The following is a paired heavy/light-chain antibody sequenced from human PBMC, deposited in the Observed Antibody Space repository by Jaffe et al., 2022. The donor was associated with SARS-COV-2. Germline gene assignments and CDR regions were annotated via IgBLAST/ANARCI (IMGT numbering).Heavy chain of an antibody. CDR3: TKGPAFGGSGYSDY. V-gene: IGHV3-30*18. Sequence: QVQLVESGGGVVQPGRSLRLSCAASGFTFSSYGMLWVRQAPGKGLEWVATISYDGSNKYSADPVKGRFTISRDNSKNTLYLQMNSLRADDTAVYYCTKGPAFGGSGYSDYWGQGTLVTVSS. CDR2: ISYDGSNK. D-gene: IGHD3-22*01. CDR1: GFTFSSYG. J-gene: IGHJ4*02.
Light chain of an antibody. J-gene: IGKJ1*01. CDR1: QSVGSSY. Sequence: EIVLTQSPGTLSLSPGERATLSCRASQSVGSSYLAWYHQKPGQAPRLLIYSTSSRATGIPDRFSGSGSGTDFTLTISRLEPEDFAVYFCQQYGTSPLTFGQGTKVEI. V-gene: IGKV3-20*01. CDR3: QQYGTSPLT. CDR2: STS.